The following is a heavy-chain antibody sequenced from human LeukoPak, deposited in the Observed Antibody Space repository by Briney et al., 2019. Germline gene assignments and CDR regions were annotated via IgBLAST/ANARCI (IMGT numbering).Heavy chain of an antibody. CDR2: IYYSGNT. J-gene: IGHJ4*02. CDR1: SDSISSYY. CDR3: ATAEWELPDY. D-gene: IGHD1-26*01. V-gene: IGHV4-59*01. Sequence: SETLSLTCTVSSDSISSYYASWIRQPPGRGLVGLGYIYYSGNTNYNPSLKSRVTISVDTSKNQFSLKLSSVTAADTAVYYCATAEWELPDYWGQGTPVTVSS.